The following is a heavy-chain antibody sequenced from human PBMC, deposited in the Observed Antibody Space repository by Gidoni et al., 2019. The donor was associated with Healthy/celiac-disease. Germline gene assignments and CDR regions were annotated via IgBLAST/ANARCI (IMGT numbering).Heavy chain of an antibody. Sequence: EVQLVESGGGLVQPGGSLRLSCAASGFTFSSYSMNWVRQAPGKGLEWVSYISSSSSTIYYADSVKGRFTISRDNAKNSLYLQMNSLRAEDTAVYYCARDQYRDYSRTYYYYGMDVWGQGTTVTVSS. CDR1: GFTFSSYS. J-gene: IGHJ6*02. CDR2: ISSSSSTI. CDR3: ARDQYRDYSRTYYYYGMDV. V-gene: IGHV3-48*01. D-gene: IGHD4-4*01.